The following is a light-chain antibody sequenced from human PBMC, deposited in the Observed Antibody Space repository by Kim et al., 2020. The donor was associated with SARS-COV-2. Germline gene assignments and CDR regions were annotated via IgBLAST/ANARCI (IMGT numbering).Light chain of an antibody. Sequence: SIGDRFTITCRASQNVNNWLAWYQQKPGKAPKLRIYKSSTLESGVPSRFSGSGSGTEFTLTINSLQPDDFATYYCQQYYSYSPTYTFGQGTKLEI. J-gene: IGKJ2*01. CDR1: QNVNNW. CDR3: QQYYSYSPTYT. CDR2: KSS. V-gene: IGKV1-5*03.